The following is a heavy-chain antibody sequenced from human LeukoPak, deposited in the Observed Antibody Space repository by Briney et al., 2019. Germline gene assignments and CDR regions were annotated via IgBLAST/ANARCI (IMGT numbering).Heavy chain of an antibody. V-gene: IGHV3-23*01. CDR3: AKARGLWLDSYLDY. D-gene: IGHD6-19*01. J-gene: IGHJ4*02. CDR1: GFTFSNCA. CDR2: VSGSGDST. Sequence: PGGSLRLSCAASGFTFSNCAMSWVRQAPGKGLEWVSGVSGSGDSTYYADSVKGRFTISRDNSKNTLYLQMNSLRAEDTAVYYCAKARGLWLDSYLDYWGQGTLVFVSS.